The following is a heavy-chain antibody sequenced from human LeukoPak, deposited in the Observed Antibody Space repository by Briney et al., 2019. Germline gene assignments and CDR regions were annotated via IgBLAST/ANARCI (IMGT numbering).Heavy chain of an antibody. V-gene: IGHV3-49*03. CDR2: IRSKADGGTT. Sequence: GGSLRLSCAASGFTFSDYYMSWIRQAPGKGLEWVGFIRSKADGGTTEYAASVKGRFTISRDDSKSIAYLQMNSLKTEDTAVYYCTRDRTTMTDDAFDTWGQGTMVTVSS. J-gene: IGHJ3*02. CDR3: TRDRTTMTDDAFDT. CDR1: GFTFSDYY. D-gene: IGHD3-22*01.